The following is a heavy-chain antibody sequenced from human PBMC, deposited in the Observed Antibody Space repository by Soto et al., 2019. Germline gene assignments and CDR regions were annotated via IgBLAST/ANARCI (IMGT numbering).Heavy chain of an antibody. J-gene: IGHJ4*02. CDR1: GYTFTSYG. CDR2: INPYNGNT. V-gene: IGHV1-18*01. Sequence: QVQLVQSGAEVKKPGASVKVSFKASGYTFTSYGISWVRQPPGQELEWMGWINPYNGNTHYAQKLQGRVTMTTDTSTNTAYMELRSLRSDDTAVYYCARDWFGIDYWGQGTLVTVSS. D-gene: IGHD3-16*01. CDR3: ARDWFGIDY.